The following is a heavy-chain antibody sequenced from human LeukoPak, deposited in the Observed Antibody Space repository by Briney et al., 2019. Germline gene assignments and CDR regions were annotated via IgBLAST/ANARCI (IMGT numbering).Heavy chain of an antibody. V-gene: IGHV3-11*05. D-gene: IGHD1-1*01. CDR2: ISSSSSYT. CDR3: ARDCGTTISSYGMDV. J-gene: IGHJ6*02. Sequence: GGSLRLSCAASGFTFSDYYMSWIRQAPGKGLEWVSYISSSSSYTNYADSVKGRFTISRDNAKNSLYLQMNSLRAEDTAVYYCARDCGTTISSYGMDVWGQGTTVTVSS. CDR1: GFTFSDYY.